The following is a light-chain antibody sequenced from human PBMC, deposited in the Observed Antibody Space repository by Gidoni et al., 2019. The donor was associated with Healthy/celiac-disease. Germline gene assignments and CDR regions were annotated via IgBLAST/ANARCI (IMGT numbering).Light chain of an antibody. CDR3: QQRYSTPLT. CDR2: DAS. Sequence: IPMTQSPSSLSASVGDRVTITCRASQSISSYLNWYQQKPGKATKLLIYDASSLQSGVPSRFSGSGSGTDFTLTISSLQPEDFATYYCQQRYSTPLTFGQGTKLEIK. V-gene: IGKV1-39*01. J-gene: IGKJ2*01. CDR1: QSISSY.